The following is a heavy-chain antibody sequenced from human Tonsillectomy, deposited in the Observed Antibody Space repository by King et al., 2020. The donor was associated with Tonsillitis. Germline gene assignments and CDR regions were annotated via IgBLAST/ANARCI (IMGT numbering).Heavy chain of an antibody. CDR1: GFTFINAW. Sequence: VQLVESGGGLVKPGGSLRLSCAASGFTFINAWISWVRQAPGKGLEWVGRVKSNIDDGTTDYAAPVKGRFTISRDDSKTTVYLQMNSLKTEDTAVYYCTTDDHPFYYCSESPSHWGQGTLVTVSS. CDR2: VKSNIDDGTT. J-gene: IGHJ4*02. CDR3: TTDDHPFYYCSESPSH. D-gene: IGHD3-10*01. V-gene: IGHV3-15*01.